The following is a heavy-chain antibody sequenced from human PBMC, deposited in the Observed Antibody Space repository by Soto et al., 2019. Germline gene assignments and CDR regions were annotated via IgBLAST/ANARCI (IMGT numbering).Heavy chain of an antibody. CDR2: ISGSGGST. J-gene: IGHJ4*02. D-gene: IGHD6-13*01. Sequence: PGGSLRLSCAASGFTFSSYAMSLVRQAPGKGLECVSAISGSGGSTYYADSVKGRVTISRDNSKNTLYLQMNSLRAEDTAVYYCAKNSGGGYSSNFDYGAQGTLVTVSS. CDR3: AKNSGGGYSSNFDY. V-gene: IGHV3-23*01. CDR1: GFTFSSYA.